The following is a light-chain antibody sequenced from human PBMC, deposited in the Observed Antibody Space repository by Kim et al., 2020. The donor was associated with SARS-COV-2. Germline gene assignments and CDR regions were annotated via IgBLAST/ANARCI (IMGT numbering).Light chain of an antibody. CDR1: QSMWRC. CDR2: QAS. CDR3: QQYNSYTWT. V-gene: IGKV1-5*03. J-gene: IGKJ1*01. Sequence: SGGDRVTLTCRASQSMWRCLSWYQQKPGDAPKRLIYQASSLESGVLSRFIGSGSGTAFTLTISSMQPDDFATYFYQQYNSYTWTFGQGTKVDIK.